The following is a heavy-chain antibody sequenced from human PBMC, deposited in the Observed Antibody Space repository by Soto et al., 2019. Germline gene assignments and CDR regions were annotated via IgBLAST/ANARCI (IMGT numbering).Heavy chain of an antibody. Sequence: GGSLRLSCAASGFTFNCYGMHWVRQAPGKGLEWVAVIAYDGSNIDYADSVKGRFTISRDNSKNRLYLQMNSLRAEDTAVYYCAKDGGHSYGYSDFWGQGTLVTVSS. CDR3: AKDGGHSYGYSDF. V-gene: IGHV3-30*18. J-gene: IGHJ4*02. D-gene: IGHD5-18*01. CDR2: IAYDGSNI. CDR1: GFTFNCYG.